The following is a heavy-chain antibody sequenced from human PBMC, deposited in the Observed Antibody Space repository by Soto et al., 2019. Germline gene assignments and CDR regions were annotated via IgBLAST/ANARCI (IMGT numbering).Heavy chain of an antibody. Sequence: QVQLVESGGGVVQPGRSLRLSCAASGFTFSSYGMHWVRQAPGKGLEWVAVIWYDGSNKYYADSVKGRFTISRDNSKNTLYLQMNSLRAEDTAVYYCARKGSWYSFDYWGQGTLVTVSS. CDR3: ARKGSWYSFDY. J-gene: IGHJ4*02. CDR2: IWYDGSNK. D-gene: IGHD1-26*01. V-gene: IGHV3-33*01. CDR1: GFTFSSYG.